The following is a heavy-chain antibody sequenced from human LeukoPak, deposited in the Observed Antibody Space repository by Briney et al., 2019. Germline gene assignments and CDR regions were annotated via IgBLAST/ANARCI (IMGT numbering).Heavy chain of an antibody. CDR1: GFTFSSYG. J-gene: IGHJ4*02. Sequence: GRSLRLSCAASGFTFSSYGMHWVRQAPGKGLEWVAVISYDGSNKYYADSVKGRFTISRDNSKNTLYLQINSLRAEDTAVYYCAKDEAGSGSYWSLDYWGQGTLVTVSS. CDR2: ISYDGSNK. V-gene: IGHV3-30*18. CDR3: AKDEAGSGSYWSLDY. D-gene: IGHD3-10*01.